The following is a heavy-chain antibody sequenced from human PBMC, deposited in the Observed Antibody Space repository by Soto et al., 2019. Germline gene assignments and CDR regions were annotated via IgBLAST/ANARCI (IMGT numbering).Heavy chain of an antibody. D-gene: IGHD4-17*01. J-gene: IGHJ4*02. CDR1: GFTFSSYN. CDR3: AIGHDYGDYVFGY. CDR2: ISSSSSYI. Sequence: GGSLRLSCAASGFTFSSYNINWVRQAPGKGLEWVSSISSSSSYIYFADSVKGRFTISRDNAKNSLYLQMKSLRAEDTAVYYCAIGHDYGDYVFGYWGQGTLVTVSS. V-gene: IGHV3-21*01.